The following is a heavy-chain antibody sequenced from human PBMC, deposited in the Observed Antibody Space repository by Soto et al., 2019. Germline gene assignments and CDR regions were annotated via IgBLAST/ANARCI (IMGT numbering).Heavy chain of an antibody. CDR2: ISGSGDGT. V-gene: IGHV3-23*01. CDR3: AGPGYSSQDY. D-gene: IGHD5-18*01. CDR1: GFTFSSFA. Sequence: GGSLRLSCAASGFTFSSFALSWVRQAPGKGLEWVSAISGSGDGTDYADSVKGRFTISRDNSKNTLYLQMNSLRAEDTAVYYCAGPGYSSQDYWGQGALVTAPQ. J-gene: IGHJ4*02.